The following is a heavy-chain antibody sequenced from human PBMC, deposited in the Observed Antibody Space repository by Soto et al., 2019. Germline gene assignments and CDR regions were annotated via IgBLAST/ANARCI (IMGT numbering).Heavy chain of an antibody. CDR3: ARHMGANYYYYGMDV. CDR2: IYPGDSDT. CDR1: GYSFTSYW. D-gene: IGHD1-26*01. J-gene: IGHJ6*02. Sequence: LGESLKISCKGSGYSFTSYWIGWVRQMPGKGLEWMGIIYPGDSDTRYSPSFQGQVTISADKSISTAYLQWSSLKASDTAMYYCARHMGANYYYYGMDVWGQGTTVTVSS. V-gene: IGHV5-51*01.